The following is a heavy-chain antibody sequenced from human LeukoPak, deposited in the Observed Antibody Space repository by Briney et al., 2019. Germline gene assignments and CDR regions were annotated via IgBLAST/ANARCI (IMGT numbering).Heavy chain of an antibody. J-gene: IGHJ4*02. CDR2: MNPNSGNT. CDR1: GYTFTSYD. V-gene: IGHV1-8*01. Sequence: ASVKVSCKASGYTFTSYDINWVRQATGQGLEWMGWMNPNSGNTGYAQKFQGRVTMTRNTSISTAYMELSSLRSEDTAVYYCARASPSRDYFDYWGQGTLVTVSS. CDR3: ARASPSRDYFDY.